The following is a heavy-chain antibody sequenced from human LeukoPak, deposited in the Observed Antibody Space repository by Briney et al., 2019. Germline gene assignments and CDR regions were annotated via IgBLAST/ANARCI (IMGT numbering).Heavy chain of an antibody. CDR3: ARTLRTGTTRSYYYYMDV. CDR2: TYYSGST. CDR1: GGSISSYY. J-gene: IGHJ6*03. V-gene: IGHV4-59*01. D-gene: IGHD1-7*01. Sequence: PSETLSLTCTVSGGSISSYYWSWIRQPPGKGLEWIGYTYYSGSTNYNPSLKSRVTISVDTSKNQFSLKLSSVTAADTAVYYCARTLRTGTTRSYYYYMDVWGKGTTVTVSS.